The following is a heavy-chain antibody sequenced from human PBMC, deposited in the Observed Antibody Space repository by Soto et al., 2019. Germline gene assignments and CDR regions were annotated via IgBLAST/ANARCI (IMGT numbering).Heavy chain of an antibody. CDR3: ARVVPSTMVDY. CDR2: ISGDSRYI. J-gene: IGHJ4*02. V-gene: IGHV3-21*01. D-gene: IGHD3-10*01. CDR1: GFTFNTYS. Sequence: PGGSLRLSCAASGFTFNTYSMSWVRQAPGKGLEWVSSISGDSRYIYYTDSVKGRFTISRDNAKNSLYLQMSSLRAEDTAMYYCARVVPSTMVDYWGQGALVTVSS.